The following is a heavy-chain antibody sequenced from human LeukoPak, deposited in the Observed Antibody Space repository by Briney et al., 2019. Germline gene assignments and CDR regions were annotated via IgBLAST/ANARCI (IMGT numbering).Heavy chain of an antibody. CDR3: AKYFFDSSTYSFDY. J-gene: IGHJ4*02. D-gene: IGHD3-22*01. V-gene: IGHV3-23*01. CDR1: GCPFSNYA. CDR2: IGSGGTT. Sequence: GGSLRLSCAASGCPFSNYAMSWVRQAPGKGLEWVSSIGSGGTTHYADSVKGRFTISRDNSKNTLFLQMNSLRAEDTAVYYCAKYFFDSSTYSFDYWGQGTLVTVSS.